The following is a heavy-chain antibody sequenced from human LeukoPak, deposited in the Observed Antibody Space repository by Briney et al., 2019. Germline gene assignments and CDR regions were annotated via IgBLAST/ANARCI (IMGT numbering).Heavy chain of an antibody. CDR1: GFTFSSYA. V-gene: IGHV3-48*01. Sequence: GGSLRLSCAASGFTFSSYAMNWVRQAPGKGLEWVSYISSSSTIIYNADSVKGRCTISRDNAKNSLHLQMNSLRAEDTAVYYCATRYYYENGDYYGAFDIWGQGTMVTVSS. J-gene: IGHJ3*02. CDR2: ISSSSTII. CDR3: ATRYYYENGDYYGAFDI. D-gene: IGHD3-22*01.